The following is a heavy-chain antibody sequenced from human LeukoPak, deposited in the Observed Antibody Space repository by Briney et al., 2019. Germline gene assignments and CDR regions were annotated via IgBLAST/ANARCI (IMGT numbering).Heavy chain of an antibody. Sequence: SGPTLVKPTQTLTLTCTFSGFSLSSSGVAVGWIRQPPGKALEWLALNFWNDDKRYSPSLKSRLTFTKDTSKNHMVLTMTNMDPVDTATYYCAHSLYDSSGYYYFDYWGQGTLVTVSP. CDR2: NFWNDDK. J-gene: IGHJ4*02. V-gene: IGHV2-5*01. D-gene: IGHD3-22*01. CDR1: GFSLSSSGVA. CDR3: AHSLYDSSGYYYFDY.